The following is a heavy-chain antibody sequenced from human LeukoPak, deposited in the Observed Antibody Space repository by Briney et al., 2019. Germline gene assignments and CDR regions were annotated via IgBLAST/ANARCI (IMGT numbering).Heavy chain of an antibody. CDR2: IWNDGSNK. D-gene: IGHD4-17*01. CDR3: AKDGDYGDYDY. V-gene: IGHV3-33*03. CDR1: GFIFSTDG. Sequence: GASLRLSCAASGFIFSTDGMHWVREARDKGLECVAVIWNDGSNKYYADTVTGRFTISRDNSQNTLHMQMNSLRAEDTAVYYCAKDGDYGDYDYWGQGTLVTVSS. J-gene: IGHJ4*02.